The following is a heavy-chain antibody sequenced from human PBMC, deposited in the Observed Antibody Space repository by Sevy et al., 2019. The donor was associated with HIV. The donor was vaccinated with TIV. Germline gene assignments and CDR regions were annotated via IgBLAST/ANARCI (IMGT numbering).Heavy chain of an antibody. CDR1: GFAFSNYYA. D-gene: IGHD3-3*01. CDR2: ISYDGSDK. Sequence: GGSLRLSCAASGFAFSNYYAMHWVRQAPGKGLEWVALISYDGSDKYYADSVKGRFTISRDNSKNTLYLQMNTLRTEDTAMYYCARDLRSNFFDAFDIWGLGTMVTVSS. J-gene: IGHJ3*02. V-gene: IGHV3-30-3*01. CDR3: ARDLRSNFFDAFDI.